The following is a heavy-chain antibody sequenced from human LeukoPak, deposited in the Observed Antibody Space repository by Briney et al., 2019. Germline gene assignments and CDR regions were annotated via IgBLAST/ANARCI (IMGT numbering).Heavy chain of an antibody. CDR3: ARDWTLDYGSGPPTDDAFDI. D-gene: IGHD3-10*01. Sequence: SETLSLTCTVSGGSISSYYWSWIRQPAGKGLEWIGRIYTSGSTNYNPSLKSRVTMSVDTSKNQFSLKLSSVTAADTAVYYCARDWTLDYGSGPPTDDAFDIWGQGTVVTVSS. CDR1: GGSISSYY. V-gene: IGHV4-4*07. CDR2: IYTSGST. J-gene: IGHJ3*02.